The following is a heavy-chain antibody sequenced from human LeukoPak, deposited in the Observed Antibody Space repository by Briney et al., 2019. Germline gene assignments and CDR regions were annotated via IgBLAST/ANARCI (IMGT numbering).Heavy chain of an antibody. CDR2: ISSSSSTI. Sequence: GGSLRLSCAASGFTFSSYEMNWVRQAPGKGLEWVSYISSSSSTIYYADSVQGRFTISRDNAKNSLYLQMNSLRDEDTAVYYCANILPPRGLQKDYYYYYGMDVWGQGTTVTVSS. V-gene: IGHV3-48*03. CDR1: GFTFSSYE. J-gene: IGHJ6*02. CDR3: ANILPPRGLQKDYYYYYGMDV. D-gene: IGHD3-9*01.